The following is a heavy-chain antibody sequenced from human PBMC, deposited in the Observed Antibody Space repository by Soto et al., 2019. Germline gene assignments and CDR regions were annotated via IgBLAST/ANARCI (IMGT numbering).Heavy chain of an antibody. V-gene: IGHV1-2*02. J-gene: IGHJ3*01. CDR3: AMSKGRGALDV. CDR1: GDSFTDY. Sequence: PSVKVSCKASGDSFTDYMYWVRQAPGQGLEWMGWINPNSGARHYAEKFQDRVSMTTDTSITTIYMGLNRLIADDTAVYFCAMSKGRGALDVWGQGTMVTVSS. CDR2: INPNSGAR. D-gene: IGHD3-10*01.